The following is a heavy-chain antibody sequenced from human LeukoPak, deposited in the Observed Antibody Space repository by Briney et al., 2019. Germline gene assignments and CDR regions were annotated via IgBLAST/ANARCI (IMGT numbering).Heavy chain of an antibody. J-gene: IGHJ4*02. V-gene: IGHV4-34*01. D-gene: IGHD5-24*01. Sequence: SETLSLTCTVSGGSISSYYWSWIRQPPGKGLEWIGEINHSGSTNYNPSLKSRVTISVDTSKNQFSLKLSSVTAADTAVYYCARARDGYNLPGFDYWGQGTLVTVSS. CDR1: GGSISSYY. CDR3: ARARDGYNLPGFDY. CDR2: INHSGST.